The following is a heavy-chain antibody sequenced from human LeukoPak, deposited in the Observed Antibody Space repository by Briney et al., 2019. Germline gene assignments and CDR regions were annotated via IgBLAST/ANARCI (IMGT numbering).Heavy chain of an antibody. CDR2: INPNSGGT. Sequence: ASVKVSCKASGYTFTSYYIHWVRQAPGQGLEWMGWINPNSGGTNYAQKFQGRVTMTRDTSIRTAYMEVSRLRSDDTAIYYCTKVRETSSGYYPFDYWGQGTLVTVSS. CDR3: TKVRETSSGYYPFDY. J-gene: IGHJ4*02. CDR1: GYTFTSYY. V-gene: IGHV1-2*02. D-gene: IGHD3-22*01.